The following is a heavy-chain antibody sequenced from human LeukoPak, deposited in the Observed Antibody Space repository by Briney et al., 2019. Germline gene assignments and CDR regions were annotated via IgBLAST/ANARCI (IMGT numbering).Heavy chain of an antibody. V-gene: IGHV3-48*03. D-gene: IGHD5-12*01. J-gene: IGHJ4*02. CDR1: GFTFSSYE. CDR2: ISSSGTTI. Sequence: QPGGSLRLSCAASGFTFSSYEMNWVRQAPGKGLEWVSYISSSGTTIYYADSVKGRFTISRDNAKNSLYLQMNSLRAEDTAVYYCARDGDIVATIAFCDYWGKGTIVTVSS. CDR3: ARDGDIVATIAFCDY.